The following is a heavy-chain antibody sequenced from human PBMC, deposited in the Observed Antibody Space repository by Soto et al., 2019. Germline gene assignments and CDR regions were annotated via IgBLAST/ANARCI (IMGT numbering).Heavy chain of an antibody. CDR1: GGSISSYY. D-gene: IGHD4-17*01. CDR3: ARDSPDDYGDYRGWFDP. Sequence: SETLSLTCTVSGGSISSYYWSWIRQPPGKGLEWIGYIYYSGSTNYNPSLKSRVTISVDTSKNQFSLKLSSVTAADTAVYYCARDSPDDYGDYRGWFDPWGQGTLVRVSS. V-gene: IGHV4-59*01. J-gene: IGHJ5*02. CDR2: IYYSGST.